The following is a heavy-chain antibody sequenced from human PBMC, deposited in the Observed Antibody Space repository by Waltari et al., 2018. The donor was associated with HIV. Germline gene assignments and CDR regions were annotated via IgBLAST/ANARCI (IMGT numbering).Heavy chain of an antibody. Sequence: EVHLVQSGAEVKKPGETLKISCKASGDSFSTSWIGWVRQMPGKGLEYMGIIYPGNPDTKYSPTFQGQVTLSVDTSIATAYLQWGSLRTSDSAMYYCASASIFMMSSGGFASWGQGTLVTVSS. D-gene: IGHD3-16*01. V-gene: IGHV5-51*01. CDR2: IYPGNPDT. CDR1: GDSFSTSW. J-gene: IGHJ4*02. CDR3: ASASIFMMSSGGFAS.